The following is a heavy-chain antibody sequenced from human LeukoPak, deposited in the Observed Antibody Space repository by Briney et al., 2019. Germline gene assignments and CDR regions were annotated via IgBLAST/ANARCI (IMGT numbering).Heavy chain of an antibody. J-gene: IGHJ6*03. CDR3: ARDREGSGWLGYYYYMDV. D-gene: IGHD6-19*01. CDR1: GYTFTSYG. CDR2: ISAYNGNT. V-gene: IGHV1-18*01. Sequence: ASVKVSCKASGYTFTSYGISWVRQAPGQGLEWMGWISAYNGNTNYAQKLQGRVTMTTDTSTSTAYMELRSLRSEDTAVYYCARDREGSGWLGYYYYMDVWGKGTTVTISS.